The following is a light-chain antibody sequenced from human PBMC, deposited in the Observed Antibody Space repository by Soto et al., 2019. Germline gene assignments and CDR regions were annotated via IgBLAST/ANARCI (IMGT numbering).Light chain of an antibody. CDR1: QSISTW. V-gene: IGKV1-5*03. CDR3: QQYISYSPT. J-gene: IGKJ1*01. Sequence: DIQMNQSPSTLSASVGDRVTITCRASQSISTWLAWYQQEPGKAPKLLIHKASSLQSGVPSRFSGSGSGTDFTLTISSLHPDDFATYYCQQYISYSPTFGQGTRVEIK. CDR2: KAS.